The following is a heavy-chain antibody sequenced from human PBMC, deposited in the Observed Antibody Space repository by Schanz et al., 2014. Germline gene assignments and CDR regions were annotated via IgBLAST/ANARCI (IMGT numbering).Heavy chain of an antibody. J-gene: IGHJ4*02. CDR3: ARSGSSNWYFFDY. CDR2: INPNSGDT. D-gene: IGHD6-13*01. V-gene: IGHV1-2*02. CDR1: GYTTFTDYY. Sequence: QVQLVQSGAEVKKPGASVKVSCKASGYTTFTDYYIHWVRQAPGQGLEWMGWINPNSGDTNYAQKVQGRVTITADRSTSTAYMELSSLRSEDTAVYYCARSGSSNWYFFDYWGQGTLVTVSS.